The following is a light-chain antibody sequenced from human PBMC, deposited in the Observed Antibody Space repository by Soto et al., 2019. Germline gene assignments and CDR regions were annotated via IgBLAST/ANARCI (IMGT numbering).Light chain of an antibody. V-gene: IGKV1-33*01. J-gene: IGKJ3*01. CDR1: QDIRNY. CDR2: DAS. Sequence: DIQMTQSPSSLSASVGDRVTITCQASQDIRNYLNWYQQKPGKAPKLLIYDASNLETGVPSRFSGGGSGTDFTFTISILQPEDIATSYCQHYDNFPLTFGPGTKVDIK. CDR3: QHYDNFPLT.